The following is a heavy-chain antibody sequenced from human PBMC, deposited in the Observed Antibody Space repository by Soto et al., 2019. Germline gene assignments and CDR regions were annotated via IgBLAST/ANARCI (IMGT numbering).Heavy chain of an antibody. Sequence: SETLSLTCAVYGGSFSGYYWSWIRQPPGKGLEWIGEINHSGSTNYNPSLKSRVTISVDTSKNQFSLKLSSVTAADTAVYYCARVRAGFSFSYFHYWGQGTLVTVPS. V-gene: IGHV4-34*01. CDR2: INHSGST. CDR3: ARVRAGFSFSYFHY. J-gene: IGHJ4*02. CDR1: GGSFSGYY. D-gene: IGHD5-18*01.